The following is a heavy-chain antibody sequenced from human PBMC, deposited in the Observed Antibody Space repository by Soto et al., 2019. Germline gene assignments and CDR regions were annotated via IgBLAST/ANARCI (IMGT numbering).Heavy chain of an antibody. CDR1: GFTFSSYG. Sequence: QVQLEESGGGVVQPGRSLRLSCAGSGFTFSSYGMHWVRQAPGKGLEWVAVVSYEGSVQYYADSVKGRFTISRDTAKNTLLLQMNSLGAEDTAVYYCAQEYAWKNWYFDLWGRGTLVSVSS. V-gene: IGHV3-30*18. J-gene: IGHJ2*01. CDR3: AQEYAWKNWYFDL. D-gene: IGHD1-1*01. CDR2: VSYEGSVQ.